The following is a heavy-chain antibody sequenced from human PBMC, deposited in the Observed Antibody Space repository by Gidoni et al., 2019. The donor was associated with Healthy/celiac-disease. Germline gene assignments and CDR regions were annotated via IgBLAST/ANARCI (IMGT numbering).Heavy chain of an antibody. V-gene: IGHV3-74*01. CDR2: INSDGSST. D-gene: IGHD2-2*01. Sequence: EVPLVESGGGLVQPGGSLRLSCAASGFTFSSYWMHWVRQAPGKGLVWVSRINSDGSSTSYADSVKGRFTIARDNAKNTLYLQMNSLRAEDTAVYYCARDPVVPAFHPFDYWGQGTLVTVSS. J-gene: IGHJ4*02. CDR1: GFTFSSYW. CDR3: ARDPVVPAFHPFDY.